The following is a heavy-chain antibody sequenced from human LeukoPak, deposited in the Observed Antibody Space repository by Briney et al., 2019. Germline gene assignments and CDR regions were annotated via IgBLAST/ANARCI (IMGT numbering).Heavy chain of an antibody. CDR3: ARDGLSMVRGVVDAFDI. V-gene: IGHV4-59*01. J-gene: IGHJ3*02. D-gene: IGHD3-10*01. Sequence: PSETLSLTCTVSGGSISSYYWSWIRQPPGKGLEWIGYIYYSGSTNYNPSLKSRVTISVDTSKNQFSLKLSSVTAADTAVYYCARDGLSMVRGVVDAFDIWGQGTMVTVSS. CDR1: GGSISSYY. CDR2: IYYSGST.